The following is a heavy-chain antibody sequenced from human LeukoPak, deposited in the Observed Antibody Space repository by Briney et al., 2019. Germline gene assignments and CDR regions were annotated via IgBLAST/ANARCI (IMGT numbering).Heavy chain of an antibody. CDR3: ARARWQLVPYFDS. V-gene: IGHV1-2*02. J-gene: IGHJ4*02. CDR1: GYTFTDYY. D-gene: IGHD6-6*01. Sequence: ASVKVCCKASGYTFTDYYMHWLRQAPGQGLEWMGCINPNSGGTNFAQKFQGRVAMTRDTSISTAYMELGSLRSDDTAVYYCARARWQLVPYFDSWGQGTLVTVSS. CDR2: INPNSGGT.